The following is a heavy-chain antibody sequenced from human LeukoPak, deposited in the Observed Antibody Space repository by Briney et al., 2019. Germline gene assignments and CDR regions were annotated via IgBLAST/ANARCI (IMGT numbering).Heavy chain of an antibody. J-gene: IGHJ4*02. CDR1: AFTFSNYA. CDR3: AKDYGDNPFDY. Sequence: GGSLRLSCAASAFTFSNYAMTWVRQAPGKGLEWASTISGSGDTTYYAASVKGRFTISRDNSIHTLYLQMNNLRAEDTAFYYCAKDYGDNPFDYWGQGTLVTVSS. D-gene: IGHD4-23*01. CDR2: ISGSGDTT. V-gene: IGHV3-23*01.